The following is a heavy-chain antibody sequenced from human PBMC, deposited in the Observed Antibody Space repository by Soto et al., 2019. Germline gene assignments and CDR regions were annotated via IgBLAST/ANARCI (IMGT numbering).Heavy chain of an antibody. CDR3: ARGGGPFINSVTNPFDY. V-gene: IGHV4-31*03. CDR1: GGSISSGGYY. J-gene: IGHJ4*02. CDR2: IYYSGST. D-gene: IGHD4-17*01. Sequence: TLSLTCTVSGGSISSGGYYWSWIRQHPGKGLEWIGYIYYSGSTYYNPSLKSRVTISVDTSKNQFSLKLSSVTAADTAVYYCARGGGPFINSVTNPFDYWGQGTLVTVSS.